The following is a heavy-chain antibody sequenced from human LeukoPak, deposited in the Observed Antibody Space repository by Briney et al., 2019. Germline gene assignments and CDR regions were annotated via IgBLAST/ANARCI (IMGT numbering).Heavy chain of an antibody. J-gene: IGHJ4*02. Sequence: PGGSLRLSCAASGFPFTTYWMLWVRQAPGKRLVWVSGINSDGSSTTYADSVKGRFTISRDNAKNTLHLQMNSLGAEDTAVYYCARSSGWYDYWGQGTLVTVSS. CDR1: GFPFTTYW. D-gene: IGHD6-19*01. CDR2: INSDGSST. CDR3: ARSSGWYDY. V-gene: IGHV3-74*01.